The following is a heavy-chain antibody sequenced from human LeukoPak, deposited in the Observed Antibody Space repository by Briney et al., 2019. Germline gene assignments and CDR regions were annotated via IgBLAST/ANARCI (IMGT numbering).Heavy chain of an antibody. D-gene: IGHD6-19*01. J-gene: IGHJ4*02. Sequence: ASVKVSCKASGYTFTSYYMHWVRQAPGQGLEWMGIINPSGGSTSYAQKFQGRVTMTRDTSTSTVYMELSSLRSEDTAVYYCARDLRIAVAGSSGGGYWGQGTLVTVSS. CDR1: GYTFTSYY. CDR3: ARDLRIAVAGSSGGGY. CDR2: INPSGGST. V-gene: IGHV1-46*01.